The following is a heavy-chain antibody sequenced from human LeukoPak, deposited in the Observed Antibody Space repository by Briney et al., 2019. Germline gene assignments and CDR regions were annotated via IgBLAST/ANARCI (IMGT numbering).Heavy chain of an antibody. D-gene: IGHD1-26*01. CDR1: GGSISSYY. J-gene: IGHJ3*01. V-gene: IGHV4-59*01. CDR3: ARDSPWVGATP. Sequence: SETLSLTCTVSGGSISSYYWSWIRQPPGKGLEWIGYIYYSGSTNYNPSLKSRVTISVDTSKNQFSLKLSSVTAADTAVYYCARDSPWVGATPWGPGTMVTVSS. CDR2: IYYSGST.